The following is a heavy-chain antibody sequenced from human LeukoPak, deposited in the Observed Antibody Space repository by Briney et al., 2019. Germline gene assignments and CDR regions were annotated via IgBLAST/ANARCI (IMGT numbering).Heavy chain of an antibody. J-gene: IGHJ1*01. CDR3: ARYLLDYGGNSVLGG. CDR2: INYSGSN. V-gene: IGHV4-59*12. D-gene: IGHD4-23*01. CDR1: GGTISSYY. Sequence: SETLSLTCTVSGGTISSYYWSWIRQRPGKGLEWIRNINYSGSNYYHPSLKSRIIISVATIRTAFLQKRSPVTAAASADYYCARYLLDYGGNSVLGGWGQGTLVTASS.